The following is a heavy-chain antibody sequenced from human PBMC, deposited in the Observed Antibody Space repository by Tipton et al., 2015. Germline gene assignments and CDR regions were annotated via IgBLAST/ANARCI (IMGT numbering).Heavy chain of an antibody. CDR1: GFTFSSFA. J-gene: IGHJ6*02. CDR3: ARDNVWWELPGLFYYYGMDV. Sequence: SLRLSCAASGFTFSSFAMTWVRQAPGKGKEWVSAISGSGGSTYYADSVKGRFTISRDNSKNTLYLPMNSLRAEDTAVYYCARDNVWWELPGLFYYYGMDVWGQGTTVTVSS. CDR2: ISGSGGST. D-gene: IGHD1-26*01. V-gene: IGHV3-23*01.